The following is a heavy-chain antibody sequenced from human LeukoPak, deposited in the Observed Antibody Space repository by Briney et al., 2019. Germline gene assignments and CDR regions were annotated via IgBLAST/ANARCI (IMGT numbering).Heavy chain of an antibody. J-gene: IGHJ5*02. D-gene: IGHD5/OR15-5a*01. V-gene: IGHV3-11*04. Sequence: GGSLRLSCAASAFILSYNYMSWVRQASGKGLEWISFIDSSGTTEFYADSVKGRFTISRDNAKNSLYLEMNSLRAEDTAVYYCARDSPTSTRYNWFDPWGQGTLVTVSS. CDR1: AFILSYNY. CDR2: IDSSGTTE. CDR3: ARDSPTSTRYNWFDP.